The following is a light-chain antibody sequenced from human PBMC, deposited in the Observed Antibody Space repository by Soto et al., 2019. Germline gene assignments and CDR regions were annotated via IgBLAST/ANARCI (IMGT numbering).Light chain of an antibody. Sequence: SYELTQPPAVSLAPGQTARISCGGHNIASKSVHWYQQRPGQAPILVVYDDKYRPSGIADRFSGSNSGNTATLTITRVEAGDEADYYCQVWETSTSHVLFGGGTKVTVL. J-gene: IGLJ2*01. CDR3: QVWETSTSHVL. CDR1: NIASKS. CDR2: DDK. V-gene: IGLV3-21*02.